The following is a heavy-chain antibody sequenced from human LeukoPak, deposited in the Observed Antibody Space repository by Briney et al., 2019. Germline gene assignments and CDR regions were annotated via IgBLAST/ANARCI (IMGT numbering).Heavy chain of an antibody. CDR3: ARLNYFWSGQHYYYYYMDV. Sequence: GESLKISFKGSGYSFTSYWIGWVRPMPGKGLEWMGIIYPGDSDTRYSPSFQGQVTISADKSISTAYLQWSSLKASDTAMYYCARLNYFWSGQHYYYYYMDVWGKGTTVTVSS. J-gene: IGHJ6*03. CDR1: GYSFTSYW. CDR2: IYPGDSDT. V-gene: IGHV5-51*01. D-gene: IGHD3-3*01.